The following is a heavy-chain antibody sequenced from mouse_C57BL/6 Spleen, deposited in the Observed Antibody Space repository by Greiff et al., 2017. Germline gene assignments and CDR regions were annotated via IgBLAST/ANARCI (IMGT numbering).Heavy chain of an antibody. J-gene: IGHJ2*01. CDR1: GFTFSDYG. CDR2: ISSGSSTL. D-gene: IGHD1-1*01. Sequence: EVKVVESGGGLVKPGGSLKLSCAASGFTFSDYGMHWVRQAPEKGLEWVAYISSGSSTLYYAATVKGRFTLSRDNAKNTLFLQMTSLRSEETAMYYCARGGDYGSIIDYWGQGTTLTGSS. V-gene: IGHV5-17*01. CDR3: ARGGDYGSIIDY.